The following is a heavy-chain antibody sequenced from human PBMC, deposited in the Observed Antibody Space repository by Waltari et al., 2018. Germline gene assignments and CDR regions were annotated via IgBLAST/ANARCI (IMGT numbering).Heavy chain of an antibody. CDR2: VAYTGST. CDR1: GGSISTYD. D-gene: IGHD4-17*01. V-gene: IGHV4-59*08. CDR3: ARHTVLVTSTGVFDF. J-gene: IGHJ4*02. Sequence: QVQVQESGPGLVKPSETLSLTCTVSGGSISTYDWSWIRQSPGRGLEWIGYVAYTGSTNYSPSLKSRVIISMDTSTNQLSLKLSSVTAADTAVYYCARHTVLVTSTGVFDFGGQGTLVTVSP.